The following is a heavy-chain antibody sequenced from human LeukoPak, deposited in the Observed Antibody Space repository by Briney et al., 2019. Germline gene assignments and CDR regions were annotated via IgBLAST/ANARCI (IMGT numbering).Heavy chain of an antibody. J-gene: IGHJ3*02. D-gene: IGHD1-20*01. CDR1: GFTFIDCY. CDR3: ARVLRDNWNEGGDSFDI. Sequence: PGGSLRLSCAAAGFTFIDCYMSWIRQAPGRGLEWVSYISSSGSTIYYADSVKGRFTISRDNAKNSLYLQMNSLRAEDTAVYYCARVLRDNWNEGGDSFDIWGQGTMVTVSS. V-gene: IGHV3-11*01. CDR2: ISSSGSTI.